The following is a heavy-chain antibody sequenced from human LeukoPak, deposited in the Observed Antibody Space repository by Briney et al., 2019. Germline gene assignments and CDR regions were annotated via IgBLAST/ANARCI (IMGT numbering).Heavy chain of an antibody. Sequence: SEILSLTCAVYGGSFSGYYWSWIRQPPGKGLEWIGEINHSGSTNYNPSLKSRVTISVDTSKNQFSLKLSSVTAADTAVYYCARRYSGYSRWFDPWGQGTLVTVSS. CDR2: INHSGST. CDR3: ARRYSGYSRWFDP. CDR1: GGSFSGYY. D-gene: IGHD5-12*01. V-gene: IGHV4-34*01. J-gene: IGHJ5*02.